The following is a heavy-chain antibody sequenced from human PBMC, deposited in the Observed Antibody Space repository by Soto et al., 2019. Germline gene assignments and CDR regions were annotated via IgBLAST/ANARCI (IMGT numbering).Heavy chain of an antibody. CDR3: ARECVDTVTSITIPFDY. CDR1: GFTFSRCD. J-gene: IGHJ4*02. V-gene: IGHV3-21*01. CDR2: ISSSASYM. Sequence: EVHLLQSGGGLVKPGGSLRLSCATSGFTFSRCDMNWVRQAPGKGLEWVSFISSSASYMYYADSVKGRFTISRDNSKKSRYLQMNSLRADDTAVYYCARECVDTVTSITIPFDYWGQGALVTVSS. D-gene: IGHD5-12*01.